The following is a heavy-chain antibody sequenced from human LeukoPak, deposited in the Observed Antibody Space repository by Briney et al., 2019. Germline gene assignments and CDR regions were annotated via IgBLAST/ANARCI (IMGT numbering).Heavy chain of an antibody. CDR2: IYYSGST. CDR3: ARQAPYYYDSSGYYHDAFDI. J-gene: IGHJ3*02. V-gene: IGHV4-59*08. D-gene: IGHD3-22*01. Sequence: PSGTLSLTCTVSGGSISSYYWSWIRQPPGKGLEWIGYIYYSGSTNYNPSLKSRVTISVDTSKNQFSLKLSSVTAADTAVYYCARQAPYYYDSSGYYHDAFDIWGQGTMVTVSS. CDR1: GGSISSYY.